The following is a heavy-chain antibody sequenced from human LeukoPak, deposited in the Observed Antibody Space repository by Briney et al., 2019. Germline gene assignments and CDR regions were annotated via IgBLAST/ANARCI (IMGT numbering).Heavy chain of an antibody. V-gene: IGHV3-30*02. J-gene: IGHJ6*03. CDR2: IRYDGSNK. CDR1: GFTFSSYG. Sequence: GGSLRLSCAASGFTFSSYGMHWVRQAPGKGLEWVAFIRYDGSNKYYADSVKGRFTISRDNAKNSLYLQMNSLRAEDTAVYYCAREDTNPGIAAANSYYYYYMDVWGKGTTVTVSS. D-gene: IGHD6-13*01. CDR3: AREDTNPGIAAANSYYYYYMDV.